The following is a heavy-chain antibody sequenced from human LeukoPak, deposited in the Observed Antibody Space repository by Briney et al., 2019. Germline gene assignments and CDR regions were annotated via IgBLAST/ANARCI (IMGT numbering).Heavy chain of an antibody. CDR1: GYSISGGYY. D-gene: IGHD4-17*01. CDR2: IYHSGST. CDR3: ARASYGDRGSGY. J-gene: IGHJ4*02. V-gene: IGHV4-38-2*02. Sequence: SGTLSLTCTVSGYSISGGYYWGWIRQPPGKGLEWIGSIYHSGSTYYNPSLKSRVTISVDTSKNQFSLKLSSVTAADTAVYYCARASYGDRGSGYWGQGTLVTVSS.